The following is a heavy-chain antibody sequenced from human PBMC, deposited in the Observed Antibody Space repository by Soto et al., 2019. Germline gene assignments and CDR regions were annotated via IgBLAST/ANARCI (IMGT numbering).Heavy chain of an antibody. V-gene: IGHV3-23*01. J-gene: IGHJ1*01. CDR3: AKVPQSHSSGWYFH. CDR1: GFTFSSYA. D-gene: IGHD6-19*01. Sequence: EVQLLESGGGLVQPGGSLRLSCAASGFTFSSYAMSWVRQAPGKGLEWVSAISGSGGSTYYADSVKGRFTISRDNSKNTLYLQMNSLRAEDTAVYYXAKVPQSHSSGWYFHWGQGTLVTVSS. CDR2: ISGSGGST.